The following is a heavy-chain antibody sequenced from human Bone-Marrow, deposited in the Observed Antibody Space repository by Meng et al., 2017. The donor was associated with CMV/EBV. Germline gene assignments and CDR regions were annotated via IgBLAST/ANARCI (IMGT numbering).Heavy chain of an antibody. CDR3: ARDSSGWSGSN. CDR2: ISSSGSTK. V-gene: IGHV3-11*04. J-gene: IGHJ4*02. Sequence: LSCAASGLTFTDYYMSWIRQAPGRGLEWVSYISSSGSTKYYADSLKGRFTISRDNSKNTLYLQMNSLRAEDTAVYYCARDSSGWSGSNWGQGTLVTVSS. D-gene: IGHD6-19*01. CDR1: GLTFTDYY.